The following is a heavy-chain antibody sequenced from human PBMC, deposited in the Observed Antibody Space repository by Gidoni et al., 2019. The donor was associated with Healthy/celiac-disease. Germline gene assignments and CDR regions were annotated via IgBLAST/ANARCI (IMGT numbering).Heavy chain of an antibody. D-gene: IGHD6-13*01. CDR3: AKGVDTGIAAAGTPDY. J-gene: IGHJ4*02. CDR1: GFTFSSYA. V-gene: IGHV3-23*01. CDR2: ISGSGGST. Sequence: EVQLLESGGGLVQPGGSLRLSCAASGFTFSSYAMSWVSQAPGKGLEWVAGISGSGGSTYYADSVKGRFTISRDNSKNTLYLQMNSLRAEDTAVYYCAKGVDTGIAAAGTPDYWGQGTLVTVSS.